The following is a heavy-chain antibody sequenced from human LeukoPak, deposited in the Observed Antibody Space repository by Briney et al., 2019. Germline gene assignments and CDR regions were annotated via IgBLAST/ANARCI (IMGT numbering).Heavy chain of an antibody. V-gene: IGHV5-51*01. Sequence: RAGESLQISCQGSGYRFTNFWIAWVRQLPGKGLEWMGIIYPGDSDTRYNPSFQGQVTISADKSISTAYLQWSSLEASDTAIYYCARGGGQLANYWGQGTLVTVSS. CDR2: IYPGDSDT. CDR3: ARGGGQLANY. D-gene: IGHD6-6*01. CDR1: GYRFTNFW. J-gene: IGHJ4*02.